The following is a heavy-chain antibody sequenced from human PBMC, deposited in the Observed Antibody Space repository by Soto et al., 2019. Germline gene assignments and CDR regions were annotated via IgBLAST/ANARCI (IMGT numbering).Heavy chain of an antibody. CDR2: IYTSGST. CDR3: ARDQIRGRDPPTYYYYGMDV. Sequence: SETLSRTCTVSGGSISSYYWSWIRHPAGKELEWIGRIYTSGSTDYNPSLKSRVTMSVDTSKNQFSLKLCSVTAADTAVSYCARDQIRGRDPPTYYYYGMDVWGQRTTVTVSS. J-gene: IGHJ6*02. CDR1: GGSISSYY. D-gene: IGHD5-12*01. V-gene: IGHV4-4*07.